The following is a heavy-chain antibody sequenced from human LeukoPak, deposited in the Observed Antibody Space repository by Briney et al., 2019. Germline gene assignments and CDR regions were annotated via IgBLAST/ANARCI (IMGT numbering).Heavy chain of an antibody. J-gene: IGHJ3*02. CDR1: RFTFSTYG. V-gene: IGHV3-21*01. Sequence: GGTLRLSCAASRFTFSTYGMSWVGHAPRKGLEWVSVSSDSRAYTYYAGSVKGRFTIPRDNAKTSLYLQMNSLRAEDTAVYYCARHSGSTSFDIWGQGTMVTVSS. CDR2: SSDSRAYT. CDR3: ARHSGSTSFDI. D-gene: IGHD3-22*01.